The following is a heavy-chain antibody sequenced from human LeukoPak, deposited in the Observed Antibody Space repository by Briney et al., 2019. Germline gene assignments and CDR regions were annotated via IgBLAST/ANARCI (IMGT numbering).Heavy chain of an antibody. D-gene: IGHD3-16*02. V-gene: IGHV4-61*02. J-gene: IGHJ6*03. CDR1: GGSISSGNYY. CDR2: IYTSGST. Sequence: PSETLSLTCTVPGGSISSGNYYWSWIRQPAGKGLEWIGRIYTSGSTNYNPSLKSRVTISVDTSKYQYSLKLSSVTAADTAVYYCARVVIDVYYYYYYMDVWGKGTTVTVSS. CDR3: ARVVIDVYYYYYYMDV.